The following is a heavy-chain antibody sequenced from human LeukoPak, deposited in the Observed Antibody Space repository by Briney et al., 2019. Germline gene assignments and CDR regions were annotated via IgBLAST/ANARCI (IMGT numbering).Heavy chain of an antibody. CDR1: GFTFSSYA. V-gene: IGHV3-23*01. CDR2: ISGSGGST. CDR3: AKDRTKGSTVAKGGFDY. D-gene: IGHD5-12*01. J-gene: IGHJ4*02. Sequence: PGGSLRLSCAASGFTFSSYAMSWVRQAPGKGLEWVPAISGSGGSTCYADSVKGRFTISRDNPKNTLYLQMNSLRAEDTAVYYCAKDRTKGSTVAKGGFDYWGQGTLVTVSS.